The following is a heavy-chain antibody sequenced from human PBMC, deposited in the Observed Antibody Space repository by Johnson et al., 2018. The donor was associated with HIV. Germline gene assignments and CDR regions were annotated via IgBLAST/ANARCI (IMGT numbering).Heavy chain of an antibody. CDR1: GFTFDTYA. V-gene: IGHV3-9*01. J-gene: IGHJ3*01. CDR2: ISWNGVSV. Sequence: VQLVESGGGVVQPGRSLRLSCPASGFTFDTYAMHWVRQVPGKGLEWVSRISWNGVSVAYADSVKGRFTISRDNAKNSLFLQMSSLRDEDTAFYYCAKDVAPITAHDIFDFWGQGTMVTVSS. CDR3: AKDVAPITAHDIFDF. D-gene: IGHD3-22*01.